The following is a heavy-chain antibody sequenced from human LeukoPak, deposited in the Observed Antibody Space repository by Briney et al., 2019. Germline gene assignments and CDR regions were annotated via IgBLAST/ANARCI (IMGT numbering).Heavy chain of an antibody. V-gene: IGHV1-24*01. CDR2: FDPEDGET. J-gene: IGHJ3*02. CDR3: ATDLGVVITTTIIVIHSGAFDI. Sequence: APVKVSCKVSGYTLTELSMHWVRQAPGKGLEWMGGFDPEDGETIYAQKFQGRVTMTEDTSTDTAYMELSSLRSEDTAVYYCATDLGVVITTTIIVIHSGAFDIWGQGTMVTVSS. D-gene: IGHD3-22*01. CDR1: GYTLTELS.